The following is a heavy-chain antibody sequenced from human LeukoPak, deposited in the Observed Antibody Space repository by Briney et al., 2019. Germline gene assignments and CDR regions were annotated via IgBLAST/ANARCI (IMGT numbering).Heavy chain of an antibody. D-gene: IGHD6-19*01. CDR3: ARVYSSGWDFDY. CDR2: ISSSSSYI. Sequence: GGSLRLFCAASGFTFSSYSMNWVRQAPGKGLEWVSSISSSSSYIYYADSVKGRFTISRDNAKNSLYLQMNSLRAEDTAVYYCARVYSSGWDFDYWGQGTLVTVSS. CDR1: GFTFSSYS. V-gene: IGHV3-21*01. J-gene: IGHJ4*02.